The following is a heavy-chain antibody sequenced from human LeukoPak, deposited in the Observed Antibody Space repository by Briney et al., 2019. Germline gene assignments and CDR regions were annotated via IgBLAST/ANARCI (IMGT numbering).Heavy chain of an antibody. CDR1: GFTFSKFW. J-gene: IGHJ4*02. CDR3: ARGDDFSGDH. D-gene: IGHD1-1*01. CDR2: IHPEGNEK. V-gene: IGHV3-7*04. Sequence: PGGSLRLSCATFGFTFSKFWMSWVRQVPGTGLEWVANIHPEGNEKYHVESVEGRFTISRDNTRDLLFLKMNGLRVEDTSVYYCARGDDFSGDHWGQGTLVTVSS.